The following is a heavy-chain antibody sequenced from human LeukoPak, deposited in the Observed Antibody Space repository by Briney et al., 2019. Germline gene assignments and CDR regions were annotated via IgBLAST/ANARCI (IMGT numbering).Heavy chain of an antibody. D-gene: IGHD2-2*01. V-gene: IGHV3-33*01. Sequence: EGSLRLSCAASGLTFSSYGMHWVRQAPGKGLEWVAVIWYDGRNKYYADSVKGRFTISRDNSKNTLYLQMNSLGAEDTAVYYCAREHAHGGSTSWYRREDYYYYYGMDVWGQGTTVTVSS. CDR1: GLTFSSYG. J-gene: IGHJ6*02. CDR2: IWYDGRNK. CDR3: AREHAHGGSTSWYRREDYYYYYGMDV.